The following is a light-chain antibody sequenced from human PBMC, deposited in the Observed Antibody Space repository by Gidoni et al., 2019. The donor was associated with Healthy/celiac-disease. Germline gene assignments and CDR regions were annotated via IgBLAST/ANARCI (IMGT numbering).Light chain of an antibody. CDR2: GAS. J-gene: IGKJ2*01. CDR3: QQYNNWPPMYT. CDR1: QSVSSN. Sequence: EIVMTQSPPTLSVSPGERATLSCRASQSVSSNLAWYQQKPGQAPRLLIYGASTRATGIPARFSGSGSGTEFTLTISSLQSEDFAVDYCQQYNNWPPMYTFGQGTKLEIK. V-gene: IGKV3-15*01.